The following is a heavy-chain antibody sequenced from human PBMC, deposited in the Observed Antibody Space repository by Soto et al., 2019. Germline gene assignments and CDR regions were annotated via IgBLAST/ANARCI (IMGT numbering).Heavy chain of an antibody. CDR1: GFAFTNSA. CDR2: IVVGSGYT. J-gene: IGHJ6*02. V-gene: IGHV1-58*01. CDR3: AASGRGLLWFGELTDIQGMDV. D-gene: IGHD3-10*01. Sequence: ASVKVSCKASGFAFTNSAGQWVRQARGQRLEWIGWIVVGSGYTNYAQKFQERVTITRDMSTSTAYMELSSLRSEDTAVYYCAASGRGLLWFGELTDIQGMDVWGQGTMVTVSS.